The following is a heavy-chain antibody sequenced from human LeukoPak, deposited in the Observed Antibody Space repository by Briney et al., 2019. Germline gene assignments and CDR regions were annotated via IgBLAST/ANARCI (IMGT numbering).Heavy chain of an antibody. D-gene: IGHD2-15*01. CDR2: INHSGST. CDR1: GGSFSGYY. J-gene: IGHJ4*02. Sequence: SETLSLTCAVYGGSFSGYYWSWIRQPPGKGLEWIGEINHSGSTNYNPSLKSRVTISVDTSKNQFSLKLSSVTAADTAVYYCARLYCNGGNGCIDYWGQGTLVTVSS. CDR3: ARLYCNGGNGCIDY. V-gene: IGHV4-34*01.